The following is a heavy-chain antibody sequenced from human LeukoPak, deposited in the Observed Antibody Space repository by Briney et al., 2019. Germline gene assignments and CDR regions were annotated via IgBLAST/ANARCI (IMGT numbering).Heavy chain of an antibody. CDR1: GFTFRSYD. J-gene: IGHJ4*02. CDR3: AKVTAYYYDSSGYYKDY. V-gene: IGHV3-23*01. D-gene: IGHD3-22*01. CDR2: ISGSGGST. Sequence: GGSLRLSCEASGFTFRSYDMSWVRQAPGKGLEWVSAISGSGGSTYYADSVKGRFTISRDNSKNTLYLQMNSLRAEDTAVYYCAKVTAYYYDSSGYYKDYWGQGTLVTVSS.